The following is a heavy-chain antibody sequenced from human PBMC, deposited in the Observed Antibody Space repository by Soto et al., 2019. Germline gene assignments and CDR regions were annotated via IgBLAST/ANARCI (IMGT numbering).Heavy chain of an antibody. V-gene: IGHV1-2*04. D-gene: IGHD6-19*01. J-gene: IGHJ6*02. CDR2: INPNSGGT. Sequence: VASVKVSCKASGYTFTGYYIHWVRQAPGQGLEWMGWINPNSGGTNYAQKFQGWVTMTRDTSISTAYMELSRLRSDDTAVYYCARDLAVAGPSYYYYGMDVWGQGTTVTVS. CDR3: ARDLAVAGPSYYYYGMDV. CDR1: GYTFTGYY.